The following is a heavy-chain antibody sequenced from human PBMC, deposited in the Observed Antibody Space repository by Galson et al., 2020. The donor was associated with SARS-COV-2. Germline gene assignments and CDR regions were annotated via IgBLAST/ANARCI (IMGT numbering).Heavy chain of an antibody. V-gene: IGHV3-30*04. CDR3: ASGNSWSYSDAFDS. Sequence: GGSLRLSCAASGFTFSSYAMHWVRQAPGKGLEWVAVISYDGSNKYYADSVKGRFTISRDNSKNTLYLQMNSLRAEDTAVYYCASGNSWSYSDAFDSWGQGTMVTVSS. CDR1: GFTFSSYA. CDR2: ISYDGSNK. J-gene: IGHJ3*02. D-gene: IGHD1-26*01.